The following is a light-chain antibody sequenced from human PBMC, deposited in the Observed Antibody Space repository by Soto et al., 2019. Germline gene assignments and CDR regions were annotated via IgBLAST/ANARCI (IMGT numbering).Light chain of an antibody. J-gene: IGLJ1*01. CDR1: SSDVGGYNS. Sequence: QAVLTQPASVSGSPGQSITISCTGTSSDVGGYNSVSWYRQDPGKAPKVIIYDVTYRPSGVSNRFSGSKSGNTASLTISGLQSEDEADYHCSSFTSSITYGFGTGTTVTVL. V-gene: IGLV2-14*01. CDR3: SSFTSSITYG. CDR2: DVT.